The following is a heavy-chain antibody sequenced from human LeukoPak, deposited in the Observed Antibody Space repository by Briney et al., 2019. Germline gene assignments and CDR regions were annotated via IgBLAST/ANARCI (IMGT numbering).Heavy chain of an antibody. V-gene: IGHV3-23*01. CDR1: GFTFSDYY. D-gene: IGHD6-13*01. CDR2: ISGSGGST. Sequence: PGGSLRLSCTASGFTFSDYYMSWIRQAPGKGLEWVSAISGSGGSTYYADSVKGRFTISRANSKNTQYLQMNSLRAEDTAVYYCAKLKGSSWGGVDHWGQGTLVTVSS. CDR3: AKLKGSSWGGVDH. J-gene: IGHJ4*02.